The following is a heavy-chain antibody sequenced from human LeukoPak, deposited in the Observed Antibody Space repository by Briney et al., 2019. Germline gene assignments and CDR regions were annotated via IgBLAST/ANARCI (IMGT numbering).Heavy chain of an antibody. CDR2: IWYDGSNK. CDR1: GFTFSSYG. D-gene: IGHD6-13*01. J-gene: IGHJ5*02. CDR3: AREGIAAAYNWFDP. V-gene: IGHV3-33*01. Sequence: GGSLRLSCAASGFTFSSYGMHWVRQAPGKGLEWVAVIWYDGSNKYYADSVKGRFTISRDNSKDTLYLQMNSLRAEDTAVYYCAREGIAAAYNWFDPWGQGTLATVSS.